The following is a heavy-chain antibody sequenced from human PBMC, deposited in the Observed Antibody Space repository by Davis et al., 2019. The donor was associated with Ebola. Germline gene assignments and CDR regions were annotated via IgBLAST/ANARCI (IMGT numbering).Heavy chain of an antibody. CDR2: ITTYNDNA. D-gene: IGHD3-10*01. J-gene: IGHJ5*02. V-gene: IGHV1-18*01. Sequence: ASVKVSCKTSGYPFLNYGINWVRQAPGQGLEWIGWITTYNDNANYAQKYQGRVTMTTDTSTNTVYMELTSLRSDDTAVYYCARSITMVQPKGWFDPWGQGTLVTVSS. CDR3: ARSITMVQPKGWFDP. CDR1: GYPFLNYG.